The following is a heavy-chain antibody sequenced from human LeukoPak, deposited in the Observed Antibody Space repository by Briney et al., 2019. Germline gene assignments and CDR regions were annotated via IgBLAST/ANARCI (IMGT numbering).Heavy chain of an antibody. CDR2: IKEDGSEK. CDR3: ARDDSWYSGSPDY. CDR1: GFSFSNFW. V-gene: IGHV3-7*01. D-gene: IGHD1-26*01. Sequence: GGSLRLSCAASGFSFSNFWMSWVRQGPGKGLEWVANIKEDGSEKYYVDSVKGRFTISRDNAKKSMSLQMNSLRVEDTAVYYCARDDSWYSGSPDYWGQGILVTVSS. J-gene: IGHJ4*02.